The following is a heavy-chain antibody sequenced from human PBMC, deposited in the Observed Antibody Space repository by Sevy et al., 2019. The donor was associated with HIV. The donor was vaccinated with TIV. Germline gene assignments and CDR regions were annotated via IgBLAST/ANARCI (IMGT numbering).Heavy chain of an antibody. V-gene: IGHV2-5*01. D-gene: IGHD3-22*01. CDR2: IYWNDDQ. CDR3: SHRGGVHYYDSSGYYTRAEYFQH. J-gene: IGHJ1*01. CDR1: GFSLSTTGEG. Sequence: SGPTLVNPTQTLTLTCTFSGFSLSTTGEGVGWIRQPPGKALEWLGLIYWNDDQRYSPSLKSRLTITKDNSKNQVVLTMSNMDPVDTATYHCSHRGGVHYYDSSGYYTRAEYFQHWGQGALVTVSS.